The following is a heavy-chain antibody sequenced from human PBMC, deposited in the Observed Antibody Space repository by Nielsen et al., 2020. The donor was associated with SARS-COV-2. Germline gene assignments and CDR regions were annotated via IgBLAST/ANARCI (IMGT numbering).Heavy chain of an antibody. CDR2: IKQDGSEK. V-gene: IGHV3-7*03. CDR3: ARDLSRYFDWLPLQHYYYYGMDV. Sequence: GGSLRLSCAASGFTFSSYWMSWVRQAPGKGLEWVANIKQDGSEKYYVDSVKGRFTISRDNAKNSLYLQMNSLRAEDTAVYYCARDLSRYFDWLPLQHYYYYGMDVWGQGTTVTVSS. CDR1: GFTFSSYW. J-gene: IGHJ6*02. D-gene: IGHD3-9*01.